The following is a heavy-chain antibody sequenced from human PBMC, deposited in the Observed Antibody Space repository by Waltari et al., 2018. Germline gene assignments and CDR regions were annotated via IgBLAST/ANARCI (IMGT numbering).Heavy chain of an antibody. V-gene: IGHV4-4*07. CDR2: ISGSGST. D-gene: IGHD3-16*01. J-gene: IGHJ4*02. Sequence: QVQLQESGPGLVKPSETLSLTCTVPGGSISTYYRSWMRQPAGKGLEWIGRISGSGSTNDNPSLKSRVTMSVDTSKNQFSLKLNSVTAADTAVYYCARDGLGSRPFDYWGQGTLVTVSS. CDR3: ARDGLGSRPFDY. CDR1: GGSISTYY.